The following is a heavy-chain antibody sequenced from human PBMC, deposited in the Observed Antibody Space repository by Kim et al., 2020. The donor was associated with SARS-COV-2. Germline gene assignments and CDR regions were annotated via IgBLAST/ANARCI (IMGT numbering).Heavy chain of an antibody. CDR3: TTDKGAVQQQLDEYYYYYYGMDV. V-gene: IGHV3-15*01. CDR1: GFTFSNAW. CDR2: IKSKTDGGTT. D-gene: IGHD6-13*01. J-gene: IGHJ6*02. Sequence: GGSLRLSCAASGFTFSNAWMSWVRQAPGKGLEWVGRIKSKTDGGTTDYAAPVKGRFTISRDDSKNTLYLQMNSLKTEDTAVYYCTTDKGAVQQQLDEYYYYYYGMDVWSQGTTVTVSS.